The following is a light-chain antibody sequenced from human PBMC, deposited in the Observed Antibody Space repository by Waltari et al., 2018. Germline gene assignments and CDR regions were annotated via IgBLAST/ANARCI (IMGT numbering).Light chain of an antibody. CDR3: ISFTSRLTYV. CDR1: SSDVGGYDA. J-gene: IGLJ1*01. Sequence: HSALTQPASVSGSPGQSIATSCPGSSSDVGGYDAVSWYQQHPGNATKLIIYDVVNRPSGVSDRFSGSKSGSTASLVISGLQADDEGDYYCISFTSRLTYVFRAGTKVTVL. CDR2: DVV. V-gene: IGLV2-14*03.